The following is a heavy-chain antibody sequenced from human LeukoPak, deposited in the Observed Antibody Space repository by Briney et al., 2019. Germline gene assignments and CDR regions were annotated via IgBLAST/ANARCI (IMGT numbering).Heavy chain of an antibody. D-gene: IGHD3-3*01. CDR3: ARVITTFGVVDVDYYMDV. CDR1: GFTVNRKY. V-gene: IGHV3-66*02. Sequence: PGGSLRLSCEAFGFTVNRKYMNWVRQAPGKGLEWVSVIYSGGTTYYADSVKGRFTISRDNSKNTLNLQMNSLRAEDTAVYYCARVITTFGVVDVDYYMDVWGKGTTVTVSS. J-gene: IGHJ6*03. CDR2: IYSGGTT.